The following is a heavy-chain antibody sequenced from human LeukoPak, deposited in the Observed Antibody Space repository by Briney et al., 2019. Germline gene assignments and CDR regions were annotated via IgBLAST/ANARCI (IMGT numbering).Heavy chain of an antibody. V-gene: IGHV3-30*02. CDR3: AKDDSGNSLDY. D-gene: IGHD2/OR15-2a*01. CDR1: GFTFGTYG. CDR2: TRYDGSNK. Sequence: GGSLRLSCAASGFTFGTYGMHWVRQAPGKGLEWMAFTRYDGSNKDYVDSVKGRFTISRDNSKNTLYLQMNSLRAEDTALYYCAKDDSGNSLDYWGQGTPVTVSS. J-gene: IGHJ4*02.